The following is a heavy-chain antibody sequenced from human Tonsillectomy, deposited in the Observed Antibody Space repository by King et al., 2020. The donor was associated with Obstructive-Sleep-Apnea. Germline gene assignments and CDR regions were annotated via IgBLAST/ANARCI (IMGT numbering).Heavy chain of an antibody. CDR3: ARDCAGTPGGPWFDP. Sequence: VQLQESGPGLVKPSQTLSLTCTVSGASISSGGYYWSWIRQLPGKGLEWFGYIYYSGSTYYNPSLKSRVTISVDTSKNHFSLKLTSVTGADTAVYYCARDCAGTPGGPWFDPWGQGTLVTVSS. D-gene: IGHD2-21*01. J-gene: IGHJ5*02. V-gene: IGHV4-31*03. CDR2: IYYSGST. CDR1: GASISSGGYY.